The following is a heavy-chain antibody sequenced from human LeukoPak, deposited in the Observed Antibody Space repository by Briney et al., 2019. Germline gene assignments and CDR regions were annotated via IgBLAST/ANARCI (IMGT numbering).Heavy chain of an antibody. CDR3: ARAQGSYYHYYMDV. D-gene: IGHD1-26*01. CDR2: ISAYNGYT. J-gene: IGHJ6*03. V-gene: IGHV1-18*01. Sequence: ASVKVSCKASSYTFTNYGISWVRQAPGQGLEWMGWISAYNGYTKYAQKFQGRVTMTTDTSTSTVNMELSSLRSEDTAVYYCARAQGSYYHYYMDVWGKGTTVTVSS. CDR1: SYTFTNYG.